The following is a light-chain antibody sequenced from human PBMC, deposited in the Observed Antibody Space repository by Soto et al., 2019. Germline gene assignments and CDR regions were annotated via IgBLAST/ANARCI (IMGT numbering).Light chain of an antibody. Sequence: SVLTQPASVSGSPGQSITISCPGTSRDVGGYNYVSWYQQHPGKAPKLMIYDVINRPSGVSNRFSGSKSGNSASLTISLLQAEDEADYYCSSYTSSSTYVVFGGGTKSPS. V-gene: IGLV2-14*03. CDR2: DVI. CDR1: SRDVGGYNY. CDR3: SSYTSSSTYVV. J-gene: IGLJ2*01.